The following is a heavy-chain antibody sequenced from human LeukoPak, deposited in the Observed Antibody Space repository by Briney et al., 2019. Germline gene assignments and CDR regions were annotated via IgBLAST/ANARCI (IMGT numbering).Heavy chain of an antibody. D-gene: IGHD5-12*01. CDR2: IYPGDSDT. CDR3: ARQGALGWLRAYTHFDY. J-gene: IGHJ4*02. V-gene: IGHV5-51*01. Sequence: PGESLKISCKGSGYSFTSYWIGWVRQMPGKGLEWMGIIYPGDSDTRYSPSFQGQVTISADKSISTAYLQWSSLKASDTAMYYCARQGALGWLRAYTHFDYWGQGTLVTVSS. CDR1: GYSFTSYW.